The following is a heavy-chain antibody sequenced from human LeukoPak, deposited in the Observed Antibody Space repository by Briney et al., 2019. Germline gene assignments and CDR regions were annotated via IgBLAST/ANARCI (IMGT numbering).Heavy chain of an antibody. Sequence: SETLSLTCTVSGGSISSYYWSWIRQPAGKGLEWIGRIYTSGSTNYNPSLKGRVTISVDKSKNQFSLKLSSVTAADTAVYYCAREMRWGSGFDYWGQGTLVTVSS. CDR3: AREMRWGSGFDY. CDR2: IYTSGST. V-gene: IGHV4-4*07. D-gene: IGHD4-23*01. CDR1: GGSISSYY. J-gene: IGHJ4*02.